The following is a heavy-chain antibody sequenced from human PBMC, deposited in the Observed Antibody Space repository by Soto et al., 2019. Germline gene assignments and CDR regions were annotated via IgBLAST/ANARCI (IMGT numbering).Heavy chain of an antibody. V-gene: IGHV1-46*01. D-gene: IGHD6-19*01. CDR3: ASVSQYYFDY. J-gene: IGHJ4*02. Sequence: GASVKVSCKASGYTFTSYGISWVRQAPGQGLEWMGIINPSGGSTSYAQKFQGRVTMTRDTSTSTVYMELSSLRYEDTAVYYCASVSQYYFDYWGQGTLVTVSS. CDR2: INPSGGST. CDR1: GYTFTSYG.